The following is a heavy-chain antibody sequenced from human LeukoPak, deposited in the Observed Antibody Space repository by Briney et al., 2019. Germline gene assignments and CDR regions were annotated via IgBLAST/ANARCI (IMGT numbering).Heavy chain of an antibody. V-gene: IGHV1-46*01. CDR3: ARDSDIVVVPAAMGIDY. Sequence: ASVKVSCKASGYTFTSHYMHWVRQAPGQGLEWMGIINPSGGSTSYAQKFQGRVTMTRDTSTSTVYMELSSLRSEDTAVYYCARDSDIVVVPAAMGIDYWGQGTLVTVSS. J-gene: IGHJ4*02. CDR1: GYTFTSHY. CDR2: INPSGGST. D-gene: IGHD2-2*01.